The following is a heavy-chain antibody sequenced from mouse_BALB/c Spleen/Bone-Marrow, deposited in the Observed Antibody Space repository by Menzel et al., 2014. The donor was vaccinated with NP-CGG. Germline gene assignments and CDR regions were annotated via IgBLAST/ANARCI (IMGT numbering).Heavy chain of an antibody. CDR3: ARSADWYFDV. J-gene: IGHJ1*01. CDR2: ISYGGST. CDR1: GYSITSDYA. V-gene: IGHV3-2*02. Sequence: VQLQQSGPGLVKPSQSLSLTCTVTGYSITSDYAWNWIRQFPGNKLEWMDYISYGGSTSYNPSLKSRISITRDTSKNQFFLQLNSVTAEDTATYYCARSADWYFDVWGAGTTVTVSS.